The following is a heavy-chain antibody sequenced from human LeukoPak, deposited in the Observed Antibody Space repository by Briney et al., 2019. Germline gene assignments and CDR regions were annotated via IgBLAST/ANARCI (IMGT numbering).Heavy chain of an antibody. CDR3: ARDQGTYYYDSSGSNAFDI. CDR2: ISSGGSTI. V-gene: IGHV3-48*03. D-gene: IGHD3-22*01. J-gene: IGHJ3*02. Sequence: GGSLRLSCAASGFTFSSYEMNWVRQAPGKGLEWVSYISSGGSTIYYADSVRGRFTISRDNAKNSLYLQMNSLRAEDTAVYYCARDQGTYYYDSSGSNAFDIWGQGTMVTVSS. CDR1: GFTFSSYE.